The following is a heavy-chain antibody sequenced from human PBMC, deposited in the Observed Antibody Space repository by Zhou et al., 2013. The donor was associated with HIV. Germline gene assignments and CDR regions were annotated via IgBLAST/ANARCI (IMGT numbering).Heavy chain of an antibody. CDR2: INPNSGGT. J-gene: IGHJ3*02. Sequence: QVQLVQSGAEVKKPGASVKVSCKASGYTFTGYYMHWVRQAPGQGLEWMGWINPNSGGTNYAQKFQGRVTMTRDTSISTAYMELSRLRSDDTAVYYCARSLGSSWYEDDAFDIWGQGTMVTVSS. D-gene: IGHD6-13*01. V-gene: IGHV1-2*02. CDR3: ARSLGSSWYEDDAFDI. CDR1: GYTFTGYY.